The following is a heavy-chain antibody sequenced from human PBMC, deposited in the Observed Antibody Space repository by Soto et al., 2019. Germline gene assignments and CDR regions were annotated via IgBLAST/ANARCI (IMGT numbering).Heavy chain of an antibody. Sequence: ESGGGVVQPGRSLRLSCAASGFTFSSYAMHWVRQAPGKGLEWVAVISYDGSNKYYADSVKGRFTISRDNSKNTLYLQMNSLRAEDTAVYYCARGYGSGSYVHDYWGQGTLVTVSS. J-gene: IGHJ4*02. CDR2: ISYDGSNK. CDR1: GFTFSSYA. V-gene: IGHV3-30-3*01. CDR3: ARGYGSGSYVHDY. D-gene: IGHD3-10*01.